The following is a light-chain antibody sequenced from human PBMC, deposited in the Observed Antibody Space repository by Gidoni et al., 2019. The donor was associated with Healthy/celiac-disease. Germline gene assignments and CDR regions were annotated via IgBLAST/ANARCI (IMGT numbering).Light chain of an antibody. CDR2: GAS. CDR3: QQYNNWPPLFT. Sequence: EIVMTQSPATLSVSPGERATLSCRASQSVSSNLALYQQKPGQAPRLLIYGASTRATCIPARFSGSGSGTEFTLTISSLQSEDFAVYYCQQYNNWPPLFTFGPGTKVDIK. CDR1: QSVSSN. V-gene: IGKV3-15*01. J-gene: IGKJ3*01.